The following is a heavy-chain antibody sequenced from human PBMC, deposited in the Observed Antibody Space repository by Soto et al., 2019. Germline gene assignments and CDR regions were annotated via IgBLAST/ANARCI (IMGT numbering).Heavy chain of an antibody. D-gene: IGHD4-17*01. CDR1: GAPISSGDYY. V-gene: IGHV4-30-4*01. CDR2: IYYSGST. Sequence: PLSLPCTVSGAPISSGDYYWSWVRQAPGKGLEWVGYIYYSGSTYYNPSLKRRLDISLDVSKNLFSLRLTSVTASDTAVYFCASVGYGVDDLSYWGPGMWVTVSS. CDR3: ASVGYGVDDLSY. J-gene: IGHJ4*02.